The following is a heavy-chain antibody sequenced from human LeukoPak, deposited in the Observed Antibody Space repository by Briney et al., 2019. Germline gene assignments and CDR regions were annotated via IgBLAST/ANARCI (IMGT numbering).Heavy chain of an antibody. V-gene: IGHV3-9*01. CDR2: ISWNSGRI. CDR3: AKDTIASIGLNA. D-gene: IGHD3/OR15-3a*01. Sequence: GGSLRLSCAASGFTFDDYVMHWVRQAPGKGLEWVSGISWNSGRIGYADSVKGRFTISRDNSKNTLYLQMNSLRAEDTAVYYCAKDTIASIGLNAWGQGTLVTVSS. CDR1: GFTFDDYV. J-gene: IGHJ5*02.